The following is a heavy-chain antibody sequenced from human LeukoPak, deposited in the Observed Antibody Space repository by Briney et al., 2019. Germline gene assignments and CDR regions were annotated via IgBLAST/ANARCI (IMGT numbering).Heavy chain of an antibody. J-gene: IGHJ4*02. D-gene: IGHD3-10*01. CDR2: ISSSGSTI. CDR3: ARGPVYGSGSYYNSGYFDY. Sequence: GGSLRLSCAASGFTFSDYYMSWIRQAPGKGLEWVSYISSSGSTIYYADSVEGRFTISRDNAKNSLYLQMNSLRAEDTAVYYCARGPVYGSGSYYNSGYFDYWGQGTLVTVSS. CDR1: GFTFSDYY. V-gene: IGHV3-11*01.